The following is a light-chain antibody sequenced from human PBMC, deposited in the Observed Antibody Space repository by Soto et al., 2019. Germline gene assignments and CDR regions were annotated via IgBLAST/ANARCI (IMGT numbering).Light chain of an antibody. CDR2: GNT. Sequence: QSVLTQPPSASGTPGQRVTISCSGNTSNIGRSTVSWYQQFPGAAPKLLMYGNTQRPLGVPVRFSGSKSDTSASLAISGLQSEDEADYYCATWTDAVFVFGLGPHDTVL. V-gene: IGLV1-44*01. CDR1: TSNIGRST. J-gene: IGLJ1*01. CDR3: ATWTDAVFV.